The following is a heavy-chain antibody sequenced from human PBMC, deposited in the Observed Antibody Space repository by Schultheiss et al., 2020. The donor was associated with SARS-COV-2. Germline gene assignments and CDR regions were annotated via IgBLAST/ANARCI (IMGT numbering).Heavy chain of an antibody. Sequence: SVKVSCKASGGTFSSYAISWVRQAPGQGLEWMGRIIPIFGIANYAQKFQGRVTITADKSTSTAYMELSSLRSEDTAVYYCARGITMVRGVHYGMDVWGQGTTVTVSS. D-gene: IGHD3-10*01. V-gene: IGHV1-69*04. CDR1: GGTFSSYA. J-gene: IGHJ6*02. CDR3: ARGITMVRGVHYGMDV. CDR2: IIPIFGIA.